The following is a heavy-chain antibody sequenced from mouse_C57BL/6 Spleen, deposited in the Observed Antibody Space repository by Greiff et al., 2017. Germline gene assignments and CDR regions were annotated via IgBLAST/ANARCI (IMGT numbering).Heavy chain of an antibody. CDR1: GYTFTEYP. CDR3: ARHEEDDGYYVAMDY. Sequence: QVQLQQSGAELVKPGASVKLSCKASGYTFTEYPIHWVKQRSGQGLEWIGWFYPGSGSIKYNEKFKDKATLTADKSSSTVYMERSRLASEDSAVYFGARHEEDDGYYVAMDYWGQGTSVTVSS. V-gene: IGHV1-62-2*01. CDR2: FYPGSGSI. J-gene: IGHJ4*01. D-gene: IGHD2-3*01.